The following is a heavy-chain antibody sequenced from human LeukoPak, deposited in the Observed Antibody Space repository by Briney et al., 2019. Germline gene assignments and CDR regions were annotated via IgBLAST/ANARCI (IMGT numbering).Heavy chain of an antibody. CDR2: INPNSGGT. V-gene: IGHV1-2*02. J-gene: IGHJ5*02. D-gene: IGHD1-7*01. CDR1: GYTFTGYY. Sequence: ASVKVSCKASGYTFTGYYMHWVRQAPGQGLEWMGWINPNSGGTNYAQKFQGRVTMTRDTSISTAYMELSRLRSDDTAVYYCARGTRLYWGVTGTTGRYWFDPWGQGTLVTVSS. CDR3: ARGTRLYWGVTGTTGRYWFDP.